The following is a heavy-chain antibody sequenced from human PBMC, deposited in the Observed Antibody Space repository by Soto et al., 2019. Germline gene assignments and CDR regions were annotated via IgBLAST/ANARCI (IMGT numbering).Heavy chain of an antibody. CDR1: GGSITSDYSC. V-gene: IGHV4-30-4*01. D-gene: IGHD7-27*01. CDR2: IFDSGTT. J-gene: IGHJ4*02. Sequence: QVQLQESGPGLVKPSQTLSLTCTVSGGSITSDYSCWSWIRQPPGEGLEWIGHIFDSGTTYTNPSPRSQVAISLATAKNHFSLTLRSVTAADTAVYYCARGPSGDKVHYWGQGALVTVSS. CDR3: ARGPSGDKVHY.